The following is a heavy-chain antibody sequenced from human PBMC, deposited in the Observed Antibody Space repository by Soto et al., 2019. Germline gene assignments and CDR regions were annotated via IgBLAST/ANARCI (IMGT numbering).Heavy chain of an antibody. CDR1: GYTFTSYA. CDR3: ARGTCSGGSCYSFHFDY. CDR2: INAAKGDT. D-gene: IGHD2-15*01. Sequence: ASVKVSCKASGYTFTSYAMHWVRQAPGKRLEWMGWINAAKGDTKYSQKFQDRVTVTRDTSASTAYMELSSLRSEDTAVYYCARGTCSGGSCYSFHFDYWGQGTLVTVSS. V-gene: IGHV1-3*01. J-gene: IGHJ4*02.